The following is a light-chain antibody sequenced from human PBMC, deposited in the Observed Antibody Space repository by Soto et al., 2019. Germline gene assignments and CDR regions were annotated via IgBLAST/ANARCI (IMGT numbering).Light chain of an antibody. CDR2: GNS. J-gene: IGLJ2*01. CDR1: SSNIGAGYD. CDR3: QSYDCSLSGVV. Sequence: VVTQPPSVSGAPGQRVTISCTGSSSNIGAGYDVHWYQQLPGTAPKLLIYGNSNRPSGVPDRFSGSKSGTSASLAITGLQAEDEADYYCQSYDCSLSGVVFGGGTKLTVL. V-gene: IGLV1-40*01.